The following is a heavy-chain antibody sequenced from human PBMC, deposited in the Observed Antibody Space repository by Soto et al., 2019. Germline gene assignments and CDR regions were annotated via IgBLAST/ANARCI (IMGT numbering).Heavy chain of an antibody. J-gene: IGHJ6*02. Sequence: PPASVKVSCKASGYTFIDYYIHWVRQAPGQGLEWMGWIKLNRGDTNYAQNFHFCVTMTRDTYIISPYLELSRLLSDDTAVYYCSRAMNSRGGTHYYHSYGLDVWGQGTTVTVAS. CDR2: IKLNRGDT. V-gene: IGHV1-2*04. CDR3: SRAMNSRGGTHYYHSYGLDV. CDR1: GYTFIDYY. D-gene: IGHD3-10*01.